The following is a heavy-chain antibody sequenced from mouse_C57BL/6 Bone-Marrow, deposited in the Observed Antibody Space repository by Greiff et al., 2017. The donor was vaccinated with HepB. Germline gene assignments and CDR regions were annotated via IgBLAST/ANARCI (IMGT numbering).Heavy chain of an antibody. CDR1: GFTFSDAW. V-gene: IGHV6-6*01. CDR3: TRSPAHY. Sequence: DVKLQESGGGLVQPGGSMKLSCAASGFTFSDAWMDWVRQSPEKGLEWVAEIRNKANTHATYYAESVKGRFTISRDDSKSSVYLQMNSLRAEDTGIYYCTRSPAHYWGQGTTLTVSS. CDR2: IRNKANTHAT. J-gene: IGHJ2*01.